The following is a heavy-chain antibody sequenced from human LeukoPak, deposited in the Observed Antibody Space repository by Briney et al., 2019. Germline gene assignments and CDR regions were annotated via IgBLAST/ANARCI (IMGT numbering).Heavy chain of an antibody. CDR3: ARRNGYYYYGMDV. J-gene: IGHJ6*02. CDR1: GGSISSYY. CDR2: IYYSGST. Sequence: SETLSLTCTVSGGSISSYYWSWIRQPTGKGLEWIGYIYYSGSTNYNPSLKSRVTISVDTSKNQFSLKLSSVTAADTAVYYCARRNGYYYYGMDVWGQGTTVTVSS. D-gene: IGHD2-8*01. V-gene: IGHV4-59*08.